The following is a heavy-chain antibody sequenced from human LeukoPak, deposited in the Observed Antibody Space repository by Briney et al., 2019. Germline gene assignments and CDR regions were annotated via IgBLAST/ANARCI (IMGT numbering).Heavy chain of an antibody. CDR2: IYYSGST. V-gene: IGHV4-39*07. J-gene: IGHJ3*02. Sequence: SETLSLTCTVSGGSISSSSYYWGWIRQPPGKGLEWIGSIYYSGSTYYNPSLKSRVTISVDTSKNQFSLKLSSVTAADTAAYYCARDGRDGTVAFDIWGQGTMVTVSS. CDR1: GGSISSSSYY. D-gene: IGHD4-11*01. CDR3: ARDGRDGTVAFDI.